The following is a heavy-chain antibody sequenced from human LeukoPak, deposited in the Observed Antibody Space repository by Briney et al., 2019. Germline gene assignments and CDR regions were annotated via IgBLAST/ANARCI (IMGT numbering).Heavy chain of an antibody. CDR3: ANDKEQQLVLSALAY. CDR2: ISGSGGST. CDR1: GFTFSSYA. Sequence: PGGSLRLSCAASGFTFSSYAMSWVRQAPGKGLEWVSAISGSGGSTYYADSVKGRFTISRDNSKNTLYLQMNSLRAEDTAVYYCANDKEQQLVLSALAYWGQATLVTVSS. V-gene: IGHV3-23*01. J-gene: IGHJ4*02. D-gene: IGHD6-13*01.